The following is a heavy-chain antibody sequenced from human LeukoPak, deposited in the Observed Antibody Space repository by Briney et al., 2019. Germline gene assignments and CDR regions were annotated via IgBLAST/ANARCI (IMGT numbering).Heavy chain of an antibody. J-gene: IGHJ5*02. D-gene: IGHD4-17*01. Sequence: PGGSLRLSCAASGFTFSSYGMHWVRQAPGKGLEWVAVIWYDGSNKYYADSVKGRFTISRDNSKNTLYLQMNSLRAEDTAVYYCARDSTVTTFSWFDPWGQGTLVTVSS. V-gene: IGHV3-33*01. CDR3: ARDSTVTTFSWFDP. CDR2: IWYDGSNK. CDR1: GFTFSSYG.